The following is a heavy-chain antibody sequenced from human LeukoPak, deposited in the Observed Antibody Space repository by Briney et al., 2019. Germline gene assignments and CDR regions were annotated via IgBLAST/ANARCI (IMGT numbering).Heavy chain of an antibody. J-gene: IGHJ4*02. D-gene: IGHD4-17*01. CDR3: ARAPDYGDYDFNTDY. CDR1: GFTFSSYA. Sequence: PGGSLRLSCAASGFTFSSYAMSWVRQAPGKGLEWVSAISGSGGSTYYADSVKGRFTISRDNAKNSLYLQMNSLRAEDTAVYYCARAPDYGDYDFNTDYWGQGTLVTVSS. CDR2: ISGSGGST. V-gene: IGHV3-23*01.